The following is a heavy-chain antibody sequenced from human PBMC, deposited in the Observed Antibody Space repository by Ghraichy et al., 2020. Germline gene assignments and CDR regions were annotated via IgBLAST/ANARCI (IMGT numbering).Heavy chain of an antibody. CDR2: ISGSGGTT. D-gene: IGHD4-17*01. J-gene: IGHJ2*01. V-gene: IGHV3-23*01. Sequence: GESLNISCAASGFTFSTYAMSWVRQAPGKGLEWVSAISGSGGTTYYPDSVKGRFTVSRDNSKDTLYLQMNSLRVEDTAVYYCAQDPGDYPLYWYLDLWGRGTVVPASS. CDR3: AQDPGDYPLYWYLDL. CDR1: GFTFSTYA.